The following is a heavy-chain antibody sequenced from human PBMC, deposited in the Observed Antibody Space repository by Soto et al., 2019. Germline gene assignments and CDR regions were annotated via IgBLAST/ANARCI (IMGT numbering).Heavy chain of an antibody. D-gene: IGHD4-17*01. CDR2: IYYSGST. Sequence: PSETLSLTCTVSGGPISSGDYYWSWIRQPPGKGLEWIGYIYYSGSTYYNPSLKSRVTISVDTSKNQFSLKLSSVTAADTAVYYCARSQSTVTYRYYYYGMDVWGQGTTVTVSS. CDR1: GGPISSGDYY. J-gene: IGHJ6*02. CDR3: ARSQSTVTYRYYYYGMDV. V-gene: IGHV4-30-4*01.